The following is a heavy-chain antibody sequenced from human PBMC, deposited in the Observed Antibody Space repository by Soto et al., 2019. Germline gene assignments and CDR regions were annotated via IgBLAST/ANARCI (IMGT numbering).Heavy chain of an antibody. Sequence: SATPLLTCTVSCGSISDYYGIFIRHAPGQGLEWIGYIYYSGSTNYNPSLKSRVTISLDKSKNQFSLKLSSVTAGDTAVYFCARVQSGSYAIYCCDYWGQGTLVTVSA. CDR2: IYYSGST. V-gene: IGHV4-59*01. D-gene: IGHD1-26*01. J-gene: IGHJ4*02. CDR1: CGSISDYY. CDR3: ARVQSGSYAIYCCDY.